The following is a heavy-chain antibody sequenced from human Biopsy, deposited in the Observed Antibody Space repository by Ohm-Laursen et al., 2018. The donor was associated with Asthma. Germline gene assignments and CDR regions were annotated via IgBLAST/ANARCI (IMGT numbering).Heavy chain of an antibody. V-gene: IGHV4-34*01. Sequence: GTLSLTCAISGGSFTHYFWMWIRQPPGKGLEWIGEINYRGDTNYDPSLESRVSISVDTSTYHFSLRLNSVTAADTAVYYCARTTYGDDGFDPWGQGTLVTVSS. CDR3: ARTTYGDDGFDP. J-gene: IGHJ5*02. D-gene: IGHD4-17*01. CDR2: INYRGDT. CDR1: GGSFTHYF.